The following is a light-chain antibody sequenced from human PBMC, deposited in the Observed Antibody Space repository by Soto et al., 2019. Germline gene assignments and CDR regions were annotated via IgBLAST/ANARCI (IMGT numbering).Light chain of an antibody. CDR3: AAWDDSLNGWV. CDR2: SNN. CDR1: SSNIGSNT. J-gene: IGLJ3*02. V-gene: IGLV1-44*01. Sequence: QSVLTQPPSASGTPGQRVTISCSGSSSNIGSNTVNWYQQLPGTAPKLLIYSNNQRPSGGPDRFSGSKSDTSASLAISGLQSEDEADYYCAAWDDSLNGWVFGGGTKLTVL.